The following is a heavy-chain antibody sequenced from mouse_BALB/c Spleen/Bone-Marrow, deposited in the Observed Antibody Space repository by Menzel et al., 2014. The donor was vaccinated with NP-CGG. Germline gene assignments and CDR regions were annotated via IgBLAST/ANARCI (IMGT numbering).Heavy chain of an antibody. CDR2: ISGGSSSI. J-gene: IGHJ4*01. D-gene: IGHD2-4*01. Sequence: EVKLMESGGGLVQPGGSRKLSCAASGFTFSNFGMHWVRQAPEKGLEWVAYISGGSSSIYYGDTVKSRFTISRDNPKNTLFLQMTSLRSEDTAMYFCSRGEDYDGYAMDYWGQGTSITVSS. CDR1: GFTFSNFG. V-gene: IGHV5-17*02. CDR3: SRGEDYDGYAMDY.